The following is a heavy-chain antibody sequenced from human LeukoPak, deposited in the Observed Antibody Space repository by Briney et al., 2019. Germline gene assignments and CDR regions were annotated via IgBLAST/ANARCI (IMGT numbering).Heavy chain of an antibody. D-gene: IGHD4-11*01. CDR3: AKDQTGSNPNNWFDP. J-gene: IGHJ5*02. V-gene: IGHV3-23*01. Sequence: PGGSLRLSCAASGFTFSSYAMSWVRQAPGKGLEWVSAISGSGGSTYYADSVKGRFSISRDNSKNTLYLQMNSLRAEDTAVYYCAKDQTGSNPNNWFDPWGQGTLVTVSS. CDR2: ISGSGGST. CDR1: GFTFSSYA.